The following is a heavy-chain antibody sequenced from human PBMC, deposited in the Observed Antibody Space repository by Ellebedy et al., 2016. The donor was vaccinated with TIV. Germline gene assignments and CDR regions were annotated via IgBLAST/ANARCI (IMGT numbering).Heavy chain of an antibody. CDR2: INSDGSIT. V-gene: IGHV3-74*01. D-gene: IGHD2-2*01. CDR1: GFTFISYW. Sequence: GGSLRLSXAASGFTFISYWMHWVRQAPGEGLVWVSRINSDGSITNYADSVKGRFTISRDNAKNTLYLQMNSLRAKDTAVYYCARGLVVVPAAMRYWGQGTLVTVSS. J-gene: IGHJ4*02. CDR3: ARGLVVVPAAMRY.